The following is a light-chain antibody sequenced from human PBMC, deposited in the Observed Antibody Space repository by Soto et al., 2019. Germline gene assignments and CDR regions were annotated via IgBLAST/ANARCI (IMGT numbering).Light chain of an antibody. CDR3: QQYKNYWT. V-gene: IGKV1-5*03. J-gene: IGKJ1*01. CDR2: KAS. Sequence: DIQMTQSPSTLSASVGDRLTITCRASQSIGPYLAWYQQKPGRAPKLLIYKASSLESGVPSRFSGSGSRTDFTLTISSLQPDDFATYYCQQYKNYWTFGQGTKVEIK. CDR1: QSIGPY.